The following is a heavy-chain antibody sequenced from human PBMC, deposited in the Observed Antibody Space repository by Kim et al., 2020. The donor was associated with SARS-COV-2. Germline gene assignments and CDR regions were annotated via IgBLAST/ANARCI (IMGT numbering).Heavy chain of an antibody. D-gene: IGHD1-1*01. CDR3: ASIPDPPLWNSYFDS. V-gene: IGHV4-59*11. CDR2: IYKSGGT. CDR1: GVSITSHY. Sequence: SETLSLSCTVSGVSITSHYWIWIRQPPGKGLEWIGYIYKSGGTSYNPSLTSRVTISVDTSKNQFSLQLTSVTAADTAVYYCASIPDPPLWNSYFDSWGQGTLVSVSS. J-gene: IGHJ4*02.